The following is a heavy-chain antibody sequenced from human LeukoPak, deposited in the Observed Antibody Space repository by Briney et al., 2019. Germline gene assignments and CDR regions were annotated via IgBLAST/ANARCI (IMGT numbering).Heavy chain of an antibody. V-gene: IGHV4-59*02. Sequence: KSSETLSLTCTVSGGSVTTYYWSWIRQPPGKGLEWVGYISYSGSTNYNPSLKSRVTISQDTSKNQFSLKLRSVTAADTAVYFCTREGLGIESFDYWGQGTLVTVSS. CDR1: GGSVTTYY. J-gene: IGHJ4*02. D-gene: IGHD7-27*01. CDR2: ISYSGST. CDR3: TREGLGIESFDY.